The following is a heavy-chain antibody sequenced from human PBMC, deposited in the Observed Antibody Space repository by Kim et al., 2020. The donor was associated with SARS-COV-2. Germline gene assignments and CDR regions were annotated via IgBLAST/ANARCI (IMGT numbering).Heavy chain of an antibody. CDR2: INHSGST. Sequence: SETLSLTCAVYGGSFSGYYWSWIRQPPGKGLEWIGEINHSGSTNYNPSLKSRVTISVDTSKNQFSLKLSSVTAADTAVYYCARGIVVVPAAIGYYYYGM. J-gene: IGHJ6*01. V-gene: IGHV4-34*01. D-gene: IGHD2-2*02. CDR3: ARGIVVVPAAIGYYYYGM. CDR1: GGSFSGYY.